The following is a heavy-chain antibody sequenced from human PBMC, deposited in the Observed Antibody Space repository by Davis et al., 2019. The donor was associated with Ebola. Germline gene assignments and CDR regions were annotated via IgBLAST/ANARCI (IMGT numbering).Heavy chain of an antibody. J-gene: IGHJ4*02. V-gene: IGHV3-53*01. D-gene: IGHD5-18*01. CDR3: ARDRWIQLWSFDY. CDR2: IYSGGSR. CDR1: GFTVSSNY. Sequence: GGSLRLSCAASGFTVSSNYMSWVRQAPGKGLEWVSVIYSGGSRYYADSVKGRFTISRDNPKNTLYLQMNSLRAEDTAVYYCARDRWIQLWSFDYWGQGTLVTVSS.